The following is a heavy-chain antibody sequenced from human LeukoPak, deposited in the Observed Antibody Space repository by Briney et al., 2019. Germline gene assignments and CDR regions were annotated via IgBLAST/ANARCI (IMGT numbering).Heavy chain of an antibody. Sequence: PGGSLRLSCAASGFTFSSYGMHWVRQAPGKGLEWVAVISYDGSNKYYADSVEGRFTISRDNSKNTLYLQMNSLRAEDTAVYYCAKSRKWNYYGSGSQRNPFDYWGQGTLVTVSS. V-gene: IGHV3-30*18. CDR3: AKSRKWNYYGSGSQRNPFDY. J-gene: IGHJ4*02. D-gene: IGHD3-10*01. CDR2: ISYDGSNK. CDR1: GFTFSSYG.